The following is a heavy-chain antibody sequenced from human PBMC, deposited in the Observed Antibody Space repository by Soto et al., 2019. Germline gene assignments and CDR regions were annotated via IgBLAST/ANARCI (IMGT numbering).Heavy chain of an antibody. Sequence: QVQLQESGPGLVKPSQTLSLTCSVSGDSINGGDYYWNWIRQSPLKGLEWIGHIHYGGSIYYNPSLKSRVTFSIDTSENQFSLKLTSVTAADTAVYYCARDGLWLRDAFAIWGLGTMVTVSS. V-gene: IGHV4-30-4*01. CDR3: ARDGLWLRDAFAI. CDR2: IHYGGSI. CDR1: GDSINGGDYY. J-gene: IGHJ3*02. D-gene: IGHD5-12*01.